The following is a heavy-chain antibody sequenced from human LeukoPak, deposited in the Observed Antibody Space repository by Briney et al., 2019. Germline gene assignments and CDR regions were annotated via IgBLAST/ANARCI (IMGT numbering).Heavy chain of an antibody. CDR3: ARDPLTDYDFWSGYPY. Sequence: ASVKVSCKASGYTFTGYYMHWVRQAPGQGLEWMGRINPNSGGTNYAQKFQGRVTMTRDTSISTAHMELSRLRSDDTAVYYCARDPLTDYDFWSGYPYWGQGTLVIVSS. V-gene: IGHV1-2*06. D-gene: IGHD3-3*01. CDR2: INPNSGGT. CDR1: GYTFTGYY. J-gene: IGHJ4*02.